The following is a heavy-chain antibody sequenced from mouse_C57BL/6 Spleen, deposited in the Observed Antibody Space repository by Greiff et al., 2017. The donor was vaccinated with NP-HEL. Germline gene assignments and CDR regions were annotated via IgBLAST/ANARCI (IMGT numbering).Heavy chain of an antibody. CDR1: GYTFTSYW. CDR2: IDPNSGGT. V-gene: IGHV1-72*01. Sequence: QVQLKQPGAELVKPGASVKLSCKASGYTFTSYWMHWVKQRPGRGLEWIGRIDPNSGGTKYNEKFKSKATLTVDKPSSTAYMQLSSLTSEDSAVYYCARTISIYYGSSPLAMDYWGQGTSVTVSS. D-gene: IGHD1-1*01. J-gene: IGHJ4*01. CDR3: ARTISIYYGSSPLAMDY.